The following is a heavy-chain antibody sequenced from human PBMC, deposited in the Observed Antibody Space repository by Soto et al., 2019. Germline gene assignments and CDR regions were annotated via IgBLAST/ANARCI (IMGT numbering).Heavy chain of an antibody. CDR3: ARDPHYYGSGSFDY. CDR2: INPNSGGT. CDR1: GYTFTGYY. D-gene: IGHD3-10*01. V-gene: IGHV1-2*04. Sequence: QVQLVQSGAEVKKPGASVKVSCKASGYTFTGYYMHWVRQAPGQGLEWMGWINPNSGGTNYAQKFQGWVTMTRDTSISTADMELSRLRSDDTAVYYCARDPHYYGSGSFDYWGQGTLVTVSS. J-gene: IGHJ4*02.